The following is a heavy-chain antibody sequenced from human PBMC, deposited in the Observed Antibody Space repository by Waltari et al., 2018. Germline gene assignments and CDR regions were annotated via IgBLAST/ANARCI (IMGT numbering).Heavy chain of an antibody. CDR1: GFTFSSYA. Sequence: EVQLVESGGGLVQPGGSLRLSCAASGFTFSSYAMSWVGPAPGKGLEWVSAISGSGGSTYYADSVKGRFTISRDNSKNTLYLQMNSLRAEDTAVYYCANPYYYDSSGLGDYWGQGTLVTVSS. CDR3: ANPYYYDSSGLGDY. V-gene: IGHV3-23*04. J-gene: IGHJ4*02. CDR2: ISGSGGST. D-gene: IGHD3-22*01.